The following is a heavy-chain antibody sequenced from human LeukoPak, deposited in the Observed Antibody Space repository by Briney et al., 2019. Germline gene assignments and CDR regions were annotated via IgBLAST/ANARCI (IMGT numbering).Heavy chain of an antibody. V-gene: IGHV1-24*01. CDR1: GYTLTELS. Sequence: ASVKVSCKVSGYTLTELSMHWVRQAPGKGLEWMGGFDPEDDETIYAQKFQGRVTMTEDTSTDTAYMELSSLRSEDTAVYYCATGLVRGVIITALDYWGQGTLVTVSS. J-gene: IGHJ4*02. CDR3: ATGLVRGVIITALDY. D-gene: IGHD3-10*01. CDR2: FDPEDDET.